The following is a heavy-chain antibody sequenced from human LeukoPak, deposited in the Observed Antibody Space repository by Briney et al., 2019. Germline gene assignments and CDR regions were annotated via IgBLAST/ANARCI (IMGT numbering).Heavy chain of an antibody. CDR3: AKEWELP. D-gene: IGHD1-26*01. V-gene: IGHV1-2*02. CDR2: INPKSGGT. Sequence: ASVKVSCKASGYSFTGHYMHWVRQAPGQGLEWMGWINPKSGGTNYAQKFQGRVTMTRDTSISTAYMELSRLRSDDTAVYYCAKEWELPWGQGTLVTVSS. J-gene: IGHJ5*02. CDR1: GYSFTGHY.